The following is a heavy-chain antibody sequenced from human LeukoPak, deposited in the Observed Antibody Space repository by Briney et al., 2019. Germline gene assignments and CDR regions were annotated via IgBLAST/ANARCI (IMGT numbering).Heavy chain of an antibody. CDR3: AKREMYDMLTGYYLGKDV. Sequence: GGSLRLSCAVSGFTFSSYAMSWVSQAPGKGLEWVSAISSSGGSTYYADSVKGRFTISRDNSKNTLYLQMNSQRAEDTAVYYLAKREMYDMLTGYYLGKDVWGQGTTVTVSS. D-gene: IGHD3-9*01. CDR2: ISSSGGST. J-gene: IGHJ6*02. CDR1: GFTFSSYA. V-gene: IGHV3-23*01.